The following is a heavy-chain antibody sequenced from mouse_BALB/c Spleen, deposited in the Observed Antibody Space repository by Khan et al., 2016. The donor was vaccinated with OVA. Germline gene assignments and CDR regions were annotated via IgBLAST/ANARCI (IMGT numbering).Heavy chain of an antibody. V-gene: IGHV5-4*02. CDR1: GFTFSDYY. D-gene: IGHD2-3*01. CDR2: ISDGGSYT. CDR3: ARAGDGGFAY. Sequence: EVELVESGGGLVKPGGSLKLSCAASGFTFSDYYMYWVRQTPEKRLEWVATISDGGSYTYYPDSVKGRFTLSRDNAKNNLYLQMSSLKSEDTAMYYCARAGDGGFAYWGQGTLVTVSA. J-gene: IGHJ3*01.